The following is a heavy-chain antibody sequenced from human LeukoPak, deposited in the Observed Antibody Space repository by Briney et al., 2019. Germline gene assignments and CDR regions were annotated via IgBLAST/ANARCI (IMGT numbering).Heavy chain of an antibody. CDR1: GYSFTNYW. D-gene: IGHD5-18*01. V-gene: IGHV5-51*01. CDR3: ARLVVDTAGGYYYYMDV. CDR2: IYPADSDT. J-gene: IGHJ6*03. Sequence: GESLKISCKGSGYSFTNYWIGWVRQMPGKGLEWMGIIYPADSDTRYSPSFQGQVTISADKSISTAYLQWSSLEASDTAMYYCARLVVDTAGGYYYYMDVWGKGTTVTVSS.